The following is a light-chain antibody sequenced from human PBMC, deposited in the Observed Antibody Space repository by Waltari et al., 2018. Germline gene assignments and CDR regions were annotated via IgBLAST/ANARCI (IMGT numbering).Light chain of an antibody. J-gene: IGLJ3*02. V-gene: IGLV1-47*01. CDR2: RSN. CDR3: AAWDDSLSGPGV. Sequence: QSVLTQPPSASGTPGQRVTISCSGSSSNIGTNYVYWYQQVPGTAPKLLMYRSNPRPSGFPDRFSGSKSGTSASLAISGLRSEDEADFYCAAWDDSLSGPGVFGGGTKLTVL. CDR1: SSNIGTNY.